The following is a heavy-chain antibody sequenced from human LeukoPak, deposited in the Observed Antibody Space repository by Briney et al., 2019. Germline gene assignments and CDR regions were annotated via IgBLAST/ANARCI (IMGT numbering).Heavy chain of an antibody. CDR1: GFTFSSYW. CDR3: ASRSGSSSGFDY. J-gene: IGHJ4*02. Sequence: PGGSLRLSCAATGFTFSSYWIHWVRQTPGKGLVWVSHSNSDGSTTNYADSVKGRFTISRDNAKSTLYLQMNSLRAEDTAVYYCASRSGSSSGFDYWGQGTLVTVSS. V-gene: IGHV3-74*01. D-gene: IGHD1-26*01. CDR2: SNSDGSTT.